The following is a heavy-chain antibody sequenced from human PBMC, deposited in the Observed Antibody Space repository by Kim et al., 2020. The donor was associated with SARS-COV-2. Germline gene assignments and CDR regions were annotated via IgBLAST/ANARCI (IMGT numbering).Heavy chain of an antibody. D-gene: IGHD5-18*01. Sequence: QKFQGRVTMTRHTSISTAYMELSSLRSEDTAVYYCARADAGYIAINWFDPWGQGTLVTVSS. CDR3: ARADAGYIAINWFDP. V-gene: IGHV1-8*01. J-gene: IGHJ5*02.